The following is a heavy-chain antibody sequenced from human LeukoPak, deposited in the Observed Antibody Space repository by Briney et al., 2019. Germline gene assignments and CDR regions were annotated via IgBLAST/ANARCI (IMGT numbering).Heavy chain of an antibody. CDR2: IYYSGST. V-gene: IGHV4-39*07. CDR3: ARVPVLHYFDY. J-gene: IGHJ4*02. Sequence: PSETLSLTCTVSGGSISSSSYYWGWIRQPPGKGLEWIGSIYYSGSTYYIPSLKSRVTISVDTSKNQFSLKLSSVTAADTAVYYCARVPVLHYFDYWGQGTLVTVSS. CDR1: GGSISSSSYY.